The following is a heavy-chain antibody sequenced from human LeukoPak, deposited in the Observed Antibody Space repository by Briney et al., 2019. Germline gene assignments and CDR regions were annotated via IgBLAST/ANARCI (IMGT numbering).Heavy chain of an antibody. CDR1: GGSFSGYY. CDR3: TRQRQDPYSGWYRD. J-gene: IGHJ4*02. Sequence: PSETLSLTCAVYGGSFSGYYWSWIRQPPGKGLEWIGEINHSGSTNYNPSLKSRVTISVDTSKNQFSLKLSSVTAADTAVYYCTRQRQDPYSGWYRDWGQGTLVTVSS. CDR2: INHSGST. V-gene: IGHV4-34*01. D-gene: IGHD6-19*01.